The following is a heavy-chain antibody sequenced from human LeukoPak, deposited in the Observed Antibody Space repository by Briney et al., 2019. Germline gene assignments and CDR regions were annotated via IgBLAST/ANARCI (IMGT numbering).Heavy chain of an antibody. D-gene: IGHD5-18*01. CDR1: GYSISSGYY. CDR2: IYHSGST. V-gene: IGHV4-38-2*02. CDR3: ARQVRYSYGPHDAFDI. J-gene: IGHJ3*02. Sequence: SETLSLTCTVSGYSISSGYYWGWIRQPPGKGLEWIGSIYHSGSTYYNPSLKSRVTISVDTSKNQFSLKLSSVTAADTAVYYCARQVRYSYGPHDAFDIWGQGTMVTVSS.